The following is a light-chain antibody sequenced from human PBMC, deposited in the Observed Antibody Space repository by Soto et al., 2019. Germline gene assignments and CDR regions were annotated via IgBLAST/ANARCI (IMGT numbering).Light chain of an antibody. J-gene: IGLJ1*01. CDR1: TSDVGRYNY. CDR3: NSYTSSSTYV. CDR2: DGS. Sequence: QSVLTQPASVSGSPGQSITISCTGTTSDVGRYNYVSWYQQHPGKAPKLIIYDGSNRPSGVSNRFSGSKSGNTASLTISGLQAEDEADYYCNSYTSSSTYVFGTGTKVTVL. V-gene: IGLV2-14*01.